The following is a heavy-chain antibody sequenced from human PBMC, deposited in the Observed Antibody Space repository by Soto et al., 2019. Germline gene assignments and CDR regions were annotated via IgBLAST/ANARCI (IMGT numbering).Heavy chain of an antibody. J-gene: IGHJ4*02. V-gene: IGHV3-23*01. CDR1: GFTFSSYA. CDR3: AKGIVVVTAPLDY. D-gene: IGHD2-21*02. Sequence: EVQLLESGGGLVQPGGSLRLSCAASGFTFSSYAMSWVRQAPGKGLEWVSAISGSGGSTYYADSVKGRFTISRDNSKDTRYLQINSLRAEDTAVYYCAKGIVVVTAPLDYWGQGTLVTVSS. CDR2: ISGSGGST.